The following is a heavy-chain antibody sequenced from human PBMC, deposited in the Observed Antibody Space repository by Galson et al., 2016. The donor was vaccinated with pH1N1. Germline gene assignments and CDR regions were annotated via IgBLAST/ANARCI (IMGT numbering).Heavy chain of an antibody. D-gene: IGHD2-21*01. CDR3: ERKSTFNDESCGFPHKRDDAFDV. Sequence: PALVKPTQTRTLTCTLSGFSSRFCVTWIRQPPGKALEWLALIDWDGDKSYSPSLNSRLTISKDPSRNQVFLTMTNKDPVDTANYYSERKSTFNDESCGFPHKRDDAFDVWGRGTMVTVSS. V-gene: IGHV2-70*13. J-gene: IGHJ3*01. CDR2: IDWDGDK. CDR1: GFSSRFC.